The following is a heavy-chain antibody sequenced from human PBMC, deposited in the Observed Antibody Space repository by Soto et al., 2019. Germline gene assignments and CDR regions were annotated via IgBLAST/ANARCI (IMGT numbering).Heavy chain of an antibody. J-gene: IGHJ5*02. CDR1: GGSISSYY. Sequence: SETLSLTCTVSGGSISSYYWSWIRQPPGKGLEWIGYIYYSGSTDYNPSLKSRVTISVDTSKNQFSLKLSSVTAADTAVYYCARDLDWFDPWGQGTLVTVSS. V-gene: IGHV4-59*01. CDR3: ARDLDWFDP. CDR2: IYYSGST.